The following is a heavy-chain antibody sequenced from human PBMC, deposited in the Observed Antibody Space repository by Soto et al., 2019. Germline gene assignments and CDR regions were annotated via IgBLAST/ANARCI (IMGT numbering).Heavy chain of an antibody. CDR1: GFTFSNVW. CDR2: TKSKTDGGTI. D-gene: IGHD2-15*01. V-gene: IGHV3-15*01. J-gene: IGHJ4*02. CDR3: TAVGPVASRLDF. Sequence: ESGGGLVKPGGSLRLSCAASGFTFSNVWMSWVRQAPGKGLEWVGRTKSKTDGGTIDYAAPVKGRFSISRDDSKNTLDLQMNSLKTEDTAVYYCTAVGPVASRLDFWGQGTLVTVSS.